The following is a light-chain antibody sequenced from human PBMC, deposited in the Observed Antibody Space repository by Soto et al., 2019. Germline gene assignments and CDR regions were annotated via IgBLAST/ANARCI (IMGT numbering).Light chain of an antibody. CDR2: YDS. V-gene: IGLV3-21*04. Sequence: SSELTQPPSLSVAPGNTATITCGGNNIGNKSVHWYQQRPGQAPMLVMYYDSDRPSGIPERLSGSNFGNTATLTITRVEAGDEADYYCQVWDISSDHVVFGGGTKLTVL. CDR3: QVWDISSDHVV. CDR1: NIGNKS. J-gene: IGLJ2*01.